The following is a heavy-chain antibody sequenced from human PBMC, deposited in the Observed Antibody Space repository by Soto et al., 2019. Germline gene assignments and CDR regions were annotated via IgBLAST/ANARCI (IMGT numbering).Heavy chain of an antibody. CDR3: ARDTARDIVVVVAATFDI. CDR1: GFTFSSYS. Sequence: EVQLVESGGGLVKPGGSLRLSCAASGFTFSSYSMNWVRQAPGKGLEWVSSISSSSSYIYYADSVKGRFTISRDNAKNSLYLQMNSLRAEDTAVYYCARDTARDIVVVVAATFDIWGQGTMVTVSS. V-gene: IGHV3-21*01. D-gene: IGHD2-15*01. J-gene: IGHJ3*02. CDR2: ISSSSSYI.